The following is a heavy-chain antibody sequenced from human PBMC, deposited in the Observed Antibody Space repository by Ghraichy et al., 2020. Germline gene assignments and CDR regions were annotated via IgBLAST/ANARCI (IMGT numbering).Heavy chain of an antibody. CDR1: GGSFSGYY. Sequence: SETLSLTCAVYGGSFSGYYWSWIRQPPGKGLEWIGEINHSGTTNYNPSLKSRVTISIDTSKNQFSLKLSSVTAADTAVYYCARGGYYDFWSGTNYYYYYMDVWGKGTTVTVSS. CDR2: INHSGTT. V-gene: IGHV4-34*01. CDR3: ARGGYYDFWSGTNYYYYYMDV. D-gene: IGHD3-3*01. J-gene: IGHJ6*03.